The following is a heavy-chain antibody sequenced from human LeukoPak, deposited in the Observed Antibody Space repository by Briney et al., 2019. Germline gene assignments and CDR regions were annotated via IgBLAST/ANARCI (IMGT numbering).Heavy chain of an antibody. CDR2: IYYSGST. CDR1: GGSISSYY. V-gene: IGHV4-59*01. Sequence: SETLSLTCTVSGGSISSYYWSWIRQPPGKGLEWIGYIYYSGSTNYNPSLKSRVTISVDTSKNQFSLKLSSVTAADTAVYYCARGEMTTVTTYNAFDIWGQGTIVTVSS. J-gene: IGHJ3*02. D-gene: IGHD4-11*01. CDR3: ARGEMTTVTTYNAFDI.